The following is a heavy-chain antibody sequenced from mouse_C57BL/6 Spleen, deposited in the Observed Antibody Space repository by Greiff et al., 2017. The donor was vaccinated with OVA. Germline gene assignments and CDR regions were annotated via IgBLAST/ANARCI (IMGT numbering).Heavy chain of an antibody. CDR1: GYTFTDYY. J-gene: IGHJ2*01. CDR2: INPNNGGT. CDR3: AREWLLGGY. Sequence: VQLQQSGPELVKPGASVKISCKASGYTFTDYYMNWVKQSHGKSLEWIGDINPNNGGTSYNQKFKGKATLTVDKSSSTAYMELRSLTSEDSAVYYCAREWLLGGYWGQGTTLTVSS. D-gene: IGHD2-3*01. V-gene: IGHV1-26*01.